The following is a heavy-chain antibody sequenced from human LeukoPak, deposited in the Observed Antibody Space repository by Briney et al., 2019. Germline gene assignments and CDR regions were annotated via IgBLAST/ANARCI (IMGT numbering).Heavy chain of an antibody. CDR3: ARNNGYYFDY. CDR2: IIPIFGTA. D-gene: IGHD1/OR15-1a*01. Sequence: SVKVSCKASGGTFSSYAISWVRQAPGQGLEWMGRIIPIFGTANYAQKSQGRVTITTDESTSTAYMELSSLRSEDTAVYYCARNNGYYFDYWGQGTLVTVSS. J-gene: IGHJ4*02. CDR1: GGTFSSYA. V-gene: IGHV1-69*05.